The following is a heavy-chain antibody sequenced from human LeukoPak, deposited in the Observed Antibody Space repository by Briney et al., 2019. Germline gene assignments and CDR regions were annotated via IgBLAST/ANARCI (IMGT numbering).Heavy chain of an antibody. CDR2: ISGSGGST. CDR1: GFTFSSYE. Sequence: GGSLSLSCAASGFTFSSYEMNWVRQAPGKGLEWVSAISGSGGSTYYADSVKGRFTISRDNSKNTLYLQMNSLRAEDTAVYYCAELGLTMVGGVWGKGTTVTISS. V-gene: IGHV3-23*01. CDR3: AELGLTMVGGV. D-gene: IGHD3-10*02. J-gene: IGHJ6*04.